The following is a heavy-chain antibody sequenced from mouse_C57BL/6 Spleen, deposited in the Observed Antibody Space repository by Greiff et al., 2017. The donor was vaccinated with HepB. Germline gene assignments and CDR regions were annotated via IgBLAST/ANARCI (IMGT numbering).Heavy chain of an antibody. CDR1: GYSITSGYY. CDR2: ISYDGSN. J-gene: IGHJ2*01. CDR3: ARKDYDRGYFDY. Sequence: EVQLQESGPGLVKPSQSLSLTCSVTGYSITSGYYWNWIRQFPGNKLEWMGYISYDGSNNYNPSLKNRISITRDTSKNQFFLKLNSVTTEDTATYYWARKDYDRGYFDYWGQGTTLTVSS. D-gene: IGHD2-4*01. V-gene: IGHV3-6*01.